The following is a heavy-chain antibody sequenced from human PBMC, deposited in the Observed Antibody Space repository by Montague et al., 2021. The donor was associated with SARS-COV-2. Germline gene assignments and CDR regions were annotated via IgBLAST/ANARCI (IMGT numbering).Heavy chain of an antibody. V-gene: IGHV4-59*08. D-gene: IGHD3-10*01. CDR1: GDSVSRSY. CDR3: ARQITMVREPFDS. Sequence: SETLSLTCTVAGDSVSRSYWNWIRQSPGKGLERIGNIYYYGSVNYIPSPKRRLSLSFDTSKNQLSLTLTSVTAADTATYYCARQITMVREPFDSWGQGTLVLVSS. CDR2: IYYYGSV. J-gene: IGHJ4*02.